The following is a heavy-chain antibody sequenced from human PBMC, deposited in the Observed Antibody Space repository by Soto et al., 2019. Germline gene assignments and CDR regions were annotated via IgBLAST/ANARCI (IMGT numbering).Heavy chain of an antibody. D-gene: IGHD2-21*02. CDR1: GGSISSYY. Sequence: SETLSLTCTVSGGSISSYYWSWIRQPPGKGLEWIGYIYYSGSTNYNPSLKSRVTISVDTSKNQFSLKLSSVTAADTAVYYCARVDSVVVTAILDPYFDYWGQGTLVTVSS. V-gene: IGHV4-59*01. CDR3: ARVDSVVVTAILDPYFDY. CDR2: IYYSGST. J-gene: IGHJ4*02.